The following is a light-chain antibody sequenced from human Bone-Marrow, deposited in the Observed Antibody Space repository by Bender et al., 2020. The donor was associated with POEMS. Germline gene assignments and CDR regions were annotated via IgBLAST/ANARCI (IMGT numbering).Light chain of an antibody. CDR2: TNN. J-gene: IGLJ2*01. CDR1: GSNIGGYP. Sequence: QSVLTQPPSVSGTPGQRVTISCSGSGSNIGGYPVNWYQQLPGTAPRLLIYTNNERPSGVPERFSGSNSGNTASLTISGLQAEDEADYYCCSYAGSYTLEMIFGGGTTVTVL. V-gene: IGLV1-44*01. CDR3: CSYAGSYTLEMI.